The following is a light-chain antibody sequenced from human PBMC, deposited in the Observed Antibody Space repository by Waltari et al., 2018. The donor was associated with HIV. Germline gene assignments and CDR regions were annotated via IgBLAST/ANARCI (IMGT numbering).Light chain of an antibody. J-gene: IGLJ3*02. V-gene: IGLV1-47*01. Sequence: QSVLTQPPSASGTPGQRVTISCSGSTSNFGANYVYWYQQFPGAVPKLLIYRNSQRPSGVPDRFSGSKSGTSASLAISGLRSDDEANYYCATWDDSLSLWVFGGGTKLTVL. CDR3: ATWDDSLSLWV. CDR2: RNS. CDR1: TSNFGANY.